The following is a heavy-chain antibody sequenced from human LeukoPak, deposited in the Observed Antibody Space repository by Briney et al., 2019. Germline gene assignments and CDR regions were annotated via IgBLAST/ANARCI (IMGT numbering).Heavy chain of an antibody. J-gene: IGHJ3*02. CDR1: GYTLTELS. V-gene: IGHV1-24*01. CDR3: ATDLLSSGYAFDI. CDR2: FDPEDGET. D-gene: IGHD3-22*01. Sequence: ASVKVPCKVSGYTLTELSMHWVRQAPGKGLEWMGGFDPEDGETIYAQKFQGRVTMTEDTSTDTAYMELSSLRSEDTAVYYCATDLLSSGYAFDIWGQGTMVTVSS.